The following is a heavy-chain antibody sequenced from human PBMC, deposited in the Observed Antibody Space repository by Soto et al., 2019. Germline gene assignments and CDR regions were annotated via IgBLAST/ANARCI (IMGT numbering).Heavy chain of an antibody. J-gene: IGHJ4*02. Sequence: PGGSLRLSCAASGFTFSSYAMHWVRQAPGKGLEWVAVISYDGSNKYYADSVKGRFTISRDNSKNTLYLQMNSLRAEDTAVYYCASLRVYGGNSEGFDYWGQGTLVTVSS. D-gene: IGHD4-17*01. V-gene: IGHV3-30-3*01. CDR1: GFTFSSYA. CDR2: ISYDGSNK. CDR3: ASLRVYGGNSEGFDY.